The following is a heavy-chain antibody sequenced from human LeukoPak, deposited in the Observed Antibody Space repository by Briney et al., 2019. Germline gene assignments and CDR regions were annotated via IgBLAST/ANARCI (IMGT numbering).Heavy chain of an antibody. D-gene: IGHD2-2*01. CDR3: ARAPDARIVVVPAAIGPWFDP. Sequence: PSETLSLTCTISGDSISTYYWSWVRQPPGKGLEWIGDVSHSGNANYNPSLNYNPSLKSRVSISTDTSKNQFSLKLSSVTAADTAVYYCARAPDARIVVVPAAIGPWFDPWGQGTLVTVSS. V-gene: IGHV4-59*08. CDR2: VSHSGNA. J-gene: IGHJ5*02. CDR1: GDSISTYY.